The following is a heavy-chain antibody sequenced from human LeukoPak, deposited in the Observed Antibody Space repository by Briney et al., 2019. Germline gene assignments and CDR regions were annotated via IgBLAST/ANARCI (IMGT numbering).Heavy chain of an antibody. V-gene: IGHV1-18*01. J-gene: IGHJ5*02. D-gene: IGHD2-15*01. CDR2: ISAYNGNT. CDR3: ERVPLLARFRWFDP. Sequence: GASVKLSCRASGYTFTSYGISWVREAPGQGLEWMGWISAYNGNTNYAQKLQGRGTMTTDTSTSTAYMELRRLRSDDTAVYYCERVPLLARFRWFDPWGQGTLVTVSS. CDR1: GYTFTSYG.